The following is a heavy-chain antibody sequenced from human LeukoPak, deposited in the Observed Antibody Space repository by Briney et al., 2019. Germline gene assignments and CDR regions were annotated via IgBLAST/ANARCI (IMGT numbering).Heavy chain of an antibody. CDR2: ISGSGGST. V-gene: IGHV3-23*01. CDR3: AKVDDFWSGYQKTHDY. Sequence: PGGSLRLSCAASGFTFSSYWMHWVRQAPGKGLEWVSAISGSGGSTYYADSVKGRFTISRDNSKNTLYLQMNSLRAEDTAVYYCAKVDDFWSGYQKTHDYWGQGTLVTVSS. CDR1: GFTFSSYW. D-gene: IGHD3-3*01. J-gene: IGHJ4*02.